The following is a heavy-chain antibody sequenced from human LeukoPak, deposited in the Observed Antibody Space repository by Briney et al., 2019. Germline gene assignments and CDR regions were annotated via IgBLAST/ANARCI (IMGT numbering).Heavy chain of an antibody. CDR1: GYTFTSYY. CDR2: INPSGGST. V-gene: IGHV1-46*01. J-gene: IGHJ4*02. CDR3: ARDPPAFVEMATIFSSYYFDY. Sequence: APVKVSCKASGYTFTSYYMHWVRQAPGQGLEWMGIINPSGGSTSYAQKFQGRVTMTRDTSTSTVYMELSSLRSEDTAVYYCARDPPAFVEMATIFSSYYFDYWGQGTLVTVSS. D-gene: IGHD5-24*01.